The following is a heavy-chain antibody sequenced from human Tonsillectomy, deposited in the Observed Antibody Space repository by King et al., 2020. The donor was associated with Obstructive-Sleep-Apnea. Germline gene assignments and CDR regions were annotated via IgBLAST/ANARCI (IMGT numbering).Heavy chain of an antibody. J-gene: IGHJ1*01. D-gene: IGHD3-9*01. CDR1: GFTFSSYA. CDR3: ATSIRYFDWLSRPGAEYFQH. Sequence: VQLVESGGGLVQPGGSLRLSCAASGFTFSSYAMSWVRQAPGKGLEWVSAISGSGGSTYYADSVKGRFTISRDNSKNTLYLQMNSLRAEDTAVYYCATSIRYFDWLSRPGAEYFQHWGQGTLVTVSS. V-gene: IGHV3-23*04. CDR2: ISGSGGST.